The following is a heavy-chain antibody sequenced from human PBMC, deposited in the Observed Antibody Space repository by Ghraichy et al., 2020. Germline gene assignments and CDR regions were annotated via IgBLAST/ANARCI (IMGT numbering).Heavy chain of an antibody. CDR2: IYHSGST. J-gene: IGHJ3*02. Sequence: LRLSCTVSGGSISSGGYSWSWIRQPPGKGLEWIGYIYHSGSTYYNPSLTSRVTISVDRSKNQFSMKLSSVTAADTAVYYCARGSQDAFDIWGQGTMVTFSS. CDR1: GGSISSGGYS. CDR3: ARGSQDAFDI. V-gene: IGHV4-30-2*01.